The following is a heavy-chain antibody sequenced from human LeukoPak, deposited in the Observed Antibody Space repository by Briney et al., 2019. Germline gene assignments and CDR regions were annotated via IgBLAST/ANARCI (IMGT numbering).Heavy chain of an antibody. D-gene: IGHD6-19*01. CDR2: IFSGGST. Sequence: GGSLRLSCVASGFTVSSNYMSWVRQAPGKGLEWVSAIFSGGSTFYAVCVTGRFTISRDNSKNTVYLEMNSLRAEDTAVYYCARDLKTSGWYGDFGNWGQGTLVTVSS. J-gene: IGHJ4*02. V-gene: IGHV3-53*01. CDR3: ARDLKTSGWYGDFGN. CDR1: GFTVSSNY.